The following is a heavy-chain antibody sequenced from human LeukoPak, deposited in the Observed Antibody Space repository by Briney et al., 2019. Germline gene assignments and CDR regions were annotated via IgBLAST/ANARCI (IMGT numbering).Heavy chain of an antibody. CDR1: GFTFSSYS. D-gene: IGHD3-10*01. J-gene: IGHJ6*02. CDR2: ISSSSSTI. V-gene: IGHV3-48*04. CDR3: ARVSELLYFGEAYYTMDV. Sequence: GGSLRLSCAASGFTFSSYSMNWVRQAPGKGLEWVSYISSSSSTIYYADSVKGRFTISRDNAKNSLYLQMNSLRAEDTAVYYCARVSELLYFGEAYYTMDVWGQGTTVTVSS.